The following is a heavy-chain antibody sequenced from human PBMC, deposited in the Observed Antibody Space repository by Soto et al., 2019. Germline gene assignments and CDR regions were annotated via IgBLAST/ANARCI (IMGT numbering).Heavy chain of an antibody. Sequence: QVQLQESGPGLVKPSETLSLTCTVSGGSISSYYWSWIRQPPGKGLEWIGYIYYSGSTNYNPSLKSRVPISVDTSKNQFSLKLSSVTAADTAVYYCARHEGFRRNAFEIWGQGTMVTVSS. CDR3: ARHEGFRRNAFEI. CDR1: GGSISSYY. CDR2: IYYSGST. V-gene: IGHV4-59*08. D-gene: IGHD3-3*01. J-gene: IGHJ3*02.